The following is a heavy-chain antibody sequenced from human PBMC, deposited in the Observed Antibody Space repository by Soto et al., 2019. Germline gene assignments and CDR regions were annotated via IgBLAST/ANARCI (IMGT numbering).Heavy chain of an antibody. V-gene: IGHV4-4*07. CDR1: GGSISSYY. J-gene: IGHJ6*02. CDR3: ATDQGIQDYYCRDV. CDR2: IYTSGST. D-gene: IGHD3-3*02. Sequence: QVQLQESGPGLVKPSETLSLTCTVSGGSISSYYWCWLRQPAGKGLEWIGRIYTSGSTNYNPSLKSRVTMSVDTSKNQFSLKLSSVTAADTAVYYCATDQGIQDYYCRDVWGQGTTVTVSS.